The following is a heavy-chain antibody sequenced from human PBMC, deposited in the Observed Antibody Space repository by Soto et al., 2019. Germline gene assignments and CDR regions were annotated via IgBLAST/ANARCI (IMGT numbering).Heavy chain of an antibody. Sequence: EVQLLESGGRLVLPWGSLRLSCAASGFTFTSSAMNWVRQAPGKGLEWVSGISSSGGLTYYADSVKGRFSISRDNSKNTLYLQMNSLRAEDTAVYYGAKVGFSFDYWGQGNLVTVSS. CDR2: ISSSGGLT. CDR3: AKVGFSFDY. CDR1: GFTFTSSA. V-gene: IGHV3-23*01. D-gene: IGHD3-10*01. J-gene: IGHJ4*02.